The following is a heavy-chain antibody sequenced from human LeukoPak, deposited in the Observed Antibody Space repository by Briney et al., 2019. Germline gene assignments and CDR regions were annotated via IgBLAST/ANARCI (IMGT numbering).Heavy chain of an antibody. Sequence: PSETLSLTCIVSGGSISGYYWSWIRQPPGRGLEWIGYISDTGTSIYNPSLKNRLSMLVDTSKNHFYLNLTSVTAADTAIYYRARTRTYLDYWGQGALVTVSS. V-gene: IGHV4-59*01. CDR1: GGSISGYY. CDR3: ARTRTYLDY. D-gene: IGHD1-7*01. J-gene: IGHJ4*02. CDR2: ISDTGTS.